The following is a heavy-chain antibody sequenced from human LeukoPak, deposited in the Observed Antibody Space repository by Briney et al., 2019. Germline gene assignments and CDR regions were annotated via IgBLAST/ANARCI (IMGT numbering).Heavy chain of an antibody. CDR2: IKQDGSEK. CDR3: ARVVDYGDYVGWFDP. D-gene: IGHD4-17*01. Sequence: GGSLRLSCVAAGFTFNTYGMHWVRQAPGKGLEWVANIKQDGSEKYYVDSVKGRFTISRDNAKNSLYLQMNSLRAEDTAVYYCARVVDYGDYVGWFDPWGQGTLVTVSS. V-gene: IGHV3-7*03. CDR1: GFTFNTYG. J-gene: IGHJ5*02.